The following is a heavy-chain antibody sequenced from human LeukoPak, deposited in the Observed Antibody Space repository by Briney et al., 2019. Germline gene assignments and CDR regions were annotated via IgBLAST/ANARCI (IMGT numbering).Heavy chain of an antibody. Sequence: ASVKVSCTASAYTFTSYDMHWVRQAPGQGLDWMGMINPTGGSTTYAQKFQGRVTMTRDTSTSTVYMELSSLSSEDTAVYYCTRANYGVSSRWFDPWGQGTQVTVSS. J-gene: IGHJ5*01. D-gene: IGHD4-17*01. CDR1: AYTFTSYD. CDR2: INPTGGST. CDR3: TRANYGVSSRWFDP. V-gene: IGHV1-46*01.